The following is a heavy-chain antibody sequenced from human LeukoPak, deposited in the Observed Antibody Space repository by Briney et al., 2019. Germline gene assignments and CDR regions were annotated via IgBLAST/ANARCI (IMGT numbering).Heavy chain of an antibody. CDR2: ISYDGSNK. CDR1: GFTFSSYA. Sequence: GGSLRLSCAASGFTFSSYAMHWVRQAPGKGLEWVAVISYDGSNKYYADSMKGRFTMSRDNSKNTLYLQMNSLRAEDTAVYYCATYYYDSSGYPYFDYWGQGTLVTVSS. CDR3: ATYYYDSSGYPYFDY. V-gene: IGHV3-30*04. D-gene: IGHD3-22*01. J-gene: IGHJ4*02.